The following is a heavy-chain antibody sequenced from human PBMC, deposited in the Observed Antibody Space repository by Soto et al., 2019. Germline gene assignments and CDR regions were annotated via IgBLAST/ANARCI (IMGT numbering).Heavy chain of an antibody. CDR2: ISGSGGST. J-gene: IGHJ4*02. D-gene: IGHD3-22*01. CDR3: AKDGYYDSSGYSDY. CDR1: VFTFSSYA. V-gene: IGHV3-23*01. Sequence: PWWSLRLSCSASVFTFSSYAMSWFRQAPGKGLEWVSVISGSGGSTYYADSVKGRFTISRDNSKNTLYLQMNSLRAEDTAVYYCAKDGYYDSSGYSDYWGQGTLVTVSS.